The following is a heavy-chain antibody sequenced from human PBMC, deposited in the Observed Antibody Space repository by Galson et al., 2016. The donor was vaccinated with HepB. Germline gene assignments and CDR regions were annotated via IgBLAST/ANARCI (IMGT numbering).Heavy chain of an antibody. J-gene: IGHJ3*01. V-gene: IGHV5-51*01. Sequence: SGAEVKKPGESLKITCKSSGYSFSTYWTGWVRQMSGKGLEWMGVIYPGDSDTKYSPSFEGQVTISADQSISTAYLQWSSLKASDTAIYYCVRQDTNYYDVLTGYSTAQGGAFDVWGQGTVVSVSS. CDR2: IYPGDSDT. D-gene: IGHD3-9*01. CDR3: VRQDTNYYDVLTGYSTAQGGAFDV. CDR1: GYSFSTYW.